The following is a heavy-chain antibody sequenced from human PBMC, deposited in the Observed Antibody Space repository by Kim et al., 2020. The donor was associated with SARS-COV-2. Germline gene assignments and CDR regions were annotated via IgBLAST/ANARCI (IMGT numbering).Heavy chain of an antibody. D-gene: IGHD1-26*01. CDR2: ISAYNGNT. CDR1: GYTFTSYG. V-gene: IGHV1-18*04. Sequence: ASVKVSCKASGYTFTSYGISWVRQAPGQGLEWMGRISAYNGNTNYAQKLHGRVTMTTDTSTSTAYMELRSLRSDDTAVYYCARVRGRGRSRPSTYYGMDVRGQGTTVTVS. J-gene: IGHJ6*02. CDR3: ARVRGRGRSRPSTYYGMDV.